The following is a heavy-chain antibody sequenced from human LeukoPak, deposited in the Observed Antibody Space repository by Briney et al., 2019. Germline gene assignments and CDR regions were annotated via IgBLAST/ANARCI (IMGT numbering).Heavy chain of an antibody. CDR2: IYHSGST. D-gene: IGHD1-7*01. V-gene: IGHV4-30-2*01. CDR3: ARNYHGDFDY. J-gene: IGHJ4*02. Sequence: SETLSLTCAVSGGSISSGGYSWSWIRQPPGKGLEWIGYIYHSGSTYYNPSLKSRVTISVDRSKNQFSLKLSSVTAADTAVYYCARNYHGDFDYWGQGTLVTVSS. CDR1: GGSISSGGYS.